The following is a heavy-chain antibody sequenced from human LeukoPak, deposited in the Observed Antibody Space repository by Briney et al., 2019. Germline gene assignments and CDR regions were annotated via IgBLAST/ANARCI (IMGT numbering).Heavy chain of an antibody. CDR1: GFTISSYW. CDR3: AREAWIQLRAGPFDY. Sequence: PGGSLRLSCEASGFTISSYWIHWARQAPGKGLVWVSRINIDGTTTTYADSVKGRFTISRDNAKNTVYLQMNSLWAEDTAVYYCAREAWIQLRAGPFDYWGQGTLVTVSP. D-gene: IGHD5-18*01. V-gene: IGHV3-74*01. CDR2: INIDGTTT. J-gene: IGHJ4*02.